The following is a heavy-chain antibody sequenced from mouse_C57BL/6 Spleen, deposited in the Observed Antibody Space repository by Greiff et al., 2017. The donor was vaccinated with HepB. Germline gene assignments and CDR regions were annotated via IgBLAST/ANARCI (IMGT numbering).Heavy chain of an antibody. CDR2: IDPNSGGT. Sequence: VKQSCKASGYTFTSYWMHWVKQRPGRGLEWIGRIDPNSGGTKYTEKFKSKATLTVDKPSSTAYMQLSSLTSEDSAVYYCARSDSSGKAHFDYWGQGTTLTVSS. J-gene: IGHJ2*01. V-gene: IGHV1-72*01. CDR3: ARSDSSGKAHFDY. D-gene: IGHD3-2*02. CDR1: GYTFTSYW.